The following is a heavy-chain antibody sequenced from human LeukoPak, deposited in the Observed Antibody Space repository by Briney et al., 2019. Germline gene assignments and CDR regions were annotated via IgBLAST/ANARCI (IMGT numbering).Heavy chain of an antibody. CDR3: ARVDRQDDAFDI. D-gene: IGHD2-2*03. J-gene: IGHJ3*02. Sequence: GGSLRLSCAASGFTFSSYSMNWVRQAPGKGLEWVSFISSSSSYIYHADSVKGRFTISRDNAKNSLYLQMSSLRAEDTAVYYCARVDRQDDAFDIWGQGTKVTVSS. CDR1: GFTFSSYS. CDR2: ISSSSSYI. V-gene: IGHV3-21*01.